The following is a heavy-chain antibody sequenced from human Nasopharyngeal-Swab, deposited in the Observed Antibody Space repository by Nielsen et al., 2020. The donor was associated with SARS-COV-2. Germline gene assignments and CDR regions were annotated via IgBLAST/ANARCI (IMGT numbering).Heavy chain of an antibody. CDR3: ARVAVVVSYHYYGMDV. D-gene: IGHD2-15*01. J-gene: IGHJ6*02. Sequence: TVGGGRSSSSSYYWGWIRQPPGKGLEWIGSIYYSGSTYYNPSLKSRVTISVDTPKNQFSLKLSSLTAADTAVYYCARVAVVVSYHYYGMDVWGQGTTVTVSS. CDR2: IYYSGST. V-gene: IGHV4-39*07. CDR1: GGRSSSSSYY.